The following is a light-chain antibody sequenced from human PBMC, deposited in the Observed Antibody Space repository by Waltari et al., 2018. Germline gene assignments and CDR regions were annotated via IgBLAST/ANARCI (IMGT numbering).Light chain of an antibody. Sequence: DVVMTQSPLSLSVALGQPASISCRSSQSLVHSDGNTYLDCSQQRPGQSPRRLFYKVSNRDPGVPDRFSGSGSGSDFTLKISRVEAEDVGVYYCMQGTHWPAFTFGGGTKVEIK. CDR3: MQGTHWPAFT. CDR2: KVS. CDR1: QSLVHSDGNTY. V-gene: IGKV2-30*02. J-gene: IGKJ4*01.